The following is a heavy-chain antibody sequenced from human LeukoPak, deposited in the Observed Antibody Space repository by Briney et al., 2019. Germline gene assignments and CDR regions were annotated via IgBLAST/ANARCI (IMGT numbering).Heavy chain of an antibody. D-gene: IGHD1-26*01. J-gene: IGHJ4*02. CDR1: GGSISSGSYY. CDR3: ARGPGMN. V-gene: IGHV4-61*02. CDR2: IYTSGST. Sequence: PSETLSLTCTASGGSISSGSYYWRWIRQPAGKGLEWIGRIYTSGSTNYNPSLKSRLTISVDTSKNQFSLKLSSVTAADTAVYYCARGPGMNWGQGTLVTVSS.